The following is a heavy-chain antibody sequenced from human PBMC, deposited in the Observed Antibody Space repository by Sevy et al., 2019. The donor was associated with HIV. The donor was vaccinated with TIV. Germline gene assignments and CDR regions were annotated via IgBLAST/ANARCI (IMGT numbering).Heavy chain of an antibody. CDR3: ARENRRDGYSNFDY. Sequence: SQTLSLTCAISGDSVSSNSAAWNWIRQSPSRGLEWLGRTYYRSKWYNDYAVSVKSGITINQDTSKNQYSLQRNSVTPEDTAVYYCARENRRDGYSNFDYWGQGTLVTVSS. CDR2: TYYRSKWYN. V-gene: IGHV6-1*01. D-gene: IGHD2-15*01. J-gene: IGHJ4*02. CDR1: GDSVSSNSAA.